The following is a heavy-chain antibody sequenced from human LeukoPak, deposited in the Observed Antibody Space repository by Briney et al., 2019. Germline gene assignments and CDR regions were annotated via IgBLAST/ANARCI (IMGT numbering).Heavy chain of an antibody. CDR3: ARDNRSLLDS. Sequence: SGTLSLTCTVSGGSLRSSTYYWAWIRQPPGKGLEWLGSNHYDGSTFDNPSLKSRVTMSVDTSRNHFSLKMTSVTAADTAVYYCARDNRSLLDSWGQGILVTVSS. J-gene: IGHJ4*02. CDR2: NHYDGST. V-gene: IGHV4-39*07. CDR1: GGSLRSSTYY. D-gene: IGHD3-16*02.